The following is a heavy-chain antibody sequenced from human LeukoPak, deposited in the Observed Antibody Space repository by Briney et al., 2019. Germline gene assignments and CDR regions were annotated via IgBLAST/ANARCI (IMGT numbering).Heavy chain of an antibody. CDR2: INPNSGGT. CDR3: ASNEWLVRNWFDP. V-gene: IGHV1-2*06. J-gene: IGHJ5*02. D-gene: IGHD6-19*01. Sequence: ASVKVSCKASGYTFTGYYMHWVRQAPGQGLEWMGRINPNSGGTNYAQKFQGRVTMTRDTSISTAYMELSRLRSDDTAVYYCASNEWLVRNWFDPWGQGTLVTVSS. CDR1: GYTFTGYY.